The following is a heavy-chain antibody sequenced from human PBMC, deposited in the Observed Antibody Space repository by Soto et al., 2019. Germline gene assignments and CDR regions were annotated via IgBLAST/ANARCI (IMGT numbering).Heavy chain of an antibody. J-gene: IGHJ4*02. D-gene: IGHD1-26*01. CDR2: IIPILGTA. Sequence: SVEVSCKASGGGFGSYAIRWVRQAPGQGLEWMGGIIPILGTANYAQKFQGRVTITADESTSTAYMELSSLRSEDTAVYYCARGIRGTVGALSYWGQGTLVTVSS. CDR1: GGGFGSYA. V-gene: IGHV1-69*13. CDR3: ARGIRGTVGALSY.